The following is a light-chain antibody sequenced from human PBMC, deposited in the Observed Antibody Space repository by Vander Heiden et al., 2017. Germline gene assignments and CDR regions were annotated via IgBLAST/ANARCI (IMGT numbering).Light chain of an antibody. J-gene: IGLJ3*02. CDR2: DVT. Sequence: QSALTQPASVSGSPGQSITISCPGTSSDVGAYNYVSWYQQHPDKAPKLMIYDVTNRPSGVSNRFSGSKSGNTASLTISGLQAEDEADYYCSSYTSSTTRVFGGGTKLIVL. V-gene: IGLV2-14*01. CDR3: SSYTSSTTRV. CDR1: SSDVGAYNY.